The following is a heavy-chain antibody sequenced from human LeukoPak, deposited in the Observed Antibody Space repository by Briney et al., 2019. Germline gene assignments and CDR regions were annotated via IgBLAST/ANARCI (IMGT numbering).Heavy chain of an antibody. Sequence: GASVKVSCKASRGTFSNYAITWVRQAPGQGLEWMGGIVPGFGSTDYAERFHGRLTISADESTGIAYMELTSLRSEDTAMYYCARWDAHYHEGDNWFDPWGQGTLVTVSS. V-gene: IGHV1-69*13. CDR2: IVPGFGST. D-gene: IGHD3-22*01. CDR3: ARWDAHYHEGDNWFDP. CDR1: RGTFSNYA. J-gene: IGHJ5*02.